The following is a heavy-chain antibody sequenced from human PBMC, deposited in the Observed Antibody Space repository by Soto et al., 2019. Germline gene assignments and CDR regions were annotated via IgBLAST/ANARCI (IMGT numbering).Heavy chain of an antibody. J-gene: IGHJ6*02. D-gene: IGHD2-2*01. CDR1: GFTFSSYG. Sequence: GGSLRLSCAASGFTFSSYGMHWVSQAPGKGLEWVAVISYDGSNKYYADSVKGRFTISRDNSKNTLYLQMNSLRAEDTAVYYCAKVSCSSISCYGHFYHYGMDVWGQGTTVTVSS. V-gene: IGHV3-30*18. CDR2: ISYDGSNK. CDR3: AKVSCSSISCYGHFYHYGMDV.